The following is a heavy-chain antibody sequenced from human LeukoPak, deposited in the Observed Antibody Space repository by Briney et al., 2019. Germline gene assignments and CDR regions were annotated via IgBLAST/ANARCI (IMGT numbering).Heavy chain of an antibody. CDR2: ISWNSGSI. Sequence: PGGSLRLSCAASGCTFDDYARHWVRQAPGKGLEWVSGISWNSGSIGYADSVKGRFTSSRDNAKNSLYLQMNSLRAEGTAVYYCARGNTYCTSKFDYWGQGTLVTVSS. D-gene: IGHD2-15*01. CDR3: ARGNTYCTSKFDY. J-gene: IGHJ4*02. CDR1: GCTFDDYA. V-gene: IGHV3-9*01.